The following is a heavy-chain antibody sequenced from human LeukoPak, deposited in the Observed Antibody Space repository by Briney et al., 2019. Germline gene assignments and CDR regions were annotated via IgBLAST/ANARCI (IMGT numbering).Heavy chain of an antibody. Sequence: GGSLRLFCAASVFTFDDYAMHWVRQAPEKGLEWVSGISWNSGSIGYADSVKGRFTISRDNAKNSLYLQMNSLRAEDTALYYCAKDVVAYYGMDVWGQGTTVTVSS. V-gene: IGHV3-9*01. CDR2: ISWNSGSI. CDR3: AKDVVAYYGMDV. CDR1: VFTFDDYA. J-gene: IGHJ6*02. D-gene: IGHD2-15*01.